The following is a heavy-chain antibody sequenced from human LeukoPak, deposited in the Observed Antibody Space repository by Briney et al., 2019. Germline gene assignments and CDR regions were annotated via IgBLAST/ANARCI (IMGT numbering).Heavy chain of an antibody. CDR2: INHSGGT. CDR1: GGAFSCCY. J-gene: IGHJ6*02. D-gene: IGHD6-13*01. CDR3: ASDIAADGTSYYYYGMDV. Sequence: SETLSLTCAVYGGAFSCCYWSWIRQPPGKGLEWIGEINHSGGTNYNPSLKSRVTISVDTSKNQFSLKLSSVTAADTAVYCCASDIAADGTSYYYYGMDVWGQGTTVTVSS. V-gene: IGHV4-34*01.